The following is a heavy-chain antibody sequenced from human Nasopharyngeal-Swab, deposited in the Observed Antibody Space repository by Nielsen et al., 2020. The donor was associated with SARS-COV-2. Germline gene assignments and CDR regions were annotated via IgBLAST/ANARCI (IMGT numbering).Heavy chain of an antibody. D-gene: IGHD4-17*01. V-gene: IGHV1-2*02. Sequence: ASVKVSCKASGYTFTGYYMHWVRQAPGQGLEWMGWINPNSGGTSYAQKFQGRVTMTRDTSTSTVYMELSSLRSEDTAVYYCARDRVNTVTTVEPPFWKGYYYYGMDVWGQGTTVTVSS. CDR3: ARDRVNTVTTVEPPFWKGYYYYGMDV. CDR1: GYTFTGYY. J-gene: IGHJ6*02. CDR2: INPNSGGT.